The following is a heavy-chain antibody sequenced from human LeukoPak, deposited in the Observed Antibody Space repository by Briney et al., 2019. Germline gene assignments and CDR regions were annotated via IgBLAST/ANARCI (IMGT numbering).Heavy chain of an antibody. Sequence: PGGSLRLSCAASGFTFSSYAMSWVRQAPGKGLEWVSTISSSDGSTYYADSVKGRFTISRDNSKNTLYLQMNSLRAEDTAVYYCAKLYSSTWYFFDYWGQGTLVTVSS. J-gene: IGHJ4*02. CDR1: GFTFSSYA. CDR2: ISSSDGST. D-gene: IGHD6-13*01. CDR3: AKLYSSTWYFFDY. V-gene: IGHV3-23*01.